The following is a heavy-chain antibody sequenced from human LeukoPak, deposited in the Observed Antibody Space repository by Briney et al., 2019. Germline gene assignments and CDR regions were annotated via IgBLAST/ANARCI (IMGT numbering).Heavy chain of an antibody. D-gene: IGHD3-10*01. CDR3: ARANYYGSGKKDLDY. V-gene: IGHV1-8*02. CDR1: VYTFTTYD. J-gene: IGHJ4*02. CDR2: MNPNSGNT. Sequence: ASVNVSCKASVYTFTTYDINWVRQATGQGREWMGWMNPNSGNTGYAQKFQGRVTMTRNTSISTAYMELSSQRSEDTAVYYCARANYYGSGKKDLDYWGQGTLVTVSS.